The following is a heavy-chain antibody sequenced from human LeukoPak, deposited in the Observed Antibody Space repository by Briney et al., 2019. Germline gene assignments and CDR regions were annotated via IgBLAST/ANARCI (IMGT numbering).Heavy chain of an antibody. CDR1: AGSISSYY. J-gene: IGHJ4*02. CDR2: INHSGST. D-gene: IGHD6-19*01. Sequence: PSETLSLTCTVSAGSISSYYWTWIRQPPGKGLEWIGEINHSGSTNYNPSLKSRVTISVDTSKNQFSLKLSSVTAADTAVYYCARGRYSSGWYLGPDYWGQGTLVTVSS. V-gene: IGHV4-34*01. CDR3: ARGRYSSGWYLGPDY.